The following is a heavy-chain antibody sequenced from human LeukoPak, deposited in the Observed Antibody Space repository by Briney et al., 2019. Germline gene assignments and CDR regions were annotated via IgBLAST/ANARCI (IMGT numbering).Heavy chain of an antibody. D-gene: IGHD4-17*01. J-gene: IGHJ4*02. Sequence: PGGSLRLSCAASGFTVISNYMSWVRQAPGKGLEWVSVIYSGGSTYYADSVKGRFTISRDNSKNTLYLQMNSLRAEDTAVYYCASTFYGDSPPYWGQGTLVTVSS. V-gene: IGHV3-66*01. CDR3: ASTFYGDSPPY. CDR1: GFTVISNY. CDR2: IYSGGST.